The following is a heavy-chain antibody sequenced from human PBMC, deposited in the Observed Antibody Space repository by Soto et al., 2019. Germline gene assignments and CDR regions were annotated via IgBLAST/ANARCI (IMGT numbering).Heavy chain of an antibody. V-gene: IGHV1-18*01. Sequence: ASVKGSFKASCFTFSRYGISWVRQAPGQGLEWMGWISAYNGNTNYAQKLQGRVTMTTDTSTSTAYMELRSLRSDDTAVYYCARGPTVTTPYYYYYMDVWGKGTTVTVS. J-gene: IGHJ6*03. CDR1: CFTFSRYG. CDR2: ISAYNGNT. D-gene: IGHD4-17*01. CDR3: ARGPTVTTPYYYYYMDV.